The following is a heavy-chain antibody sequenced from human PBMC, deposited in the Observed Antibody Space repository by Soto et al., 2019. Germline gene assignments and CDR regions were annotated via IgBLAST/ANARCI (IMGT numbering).Heavy chain of an antibody. J-gene: IGHJ4*02. CDR1: EFTFRRSP. V-gene: IGHV3-23*01. D-gene: IGHD3-3*01. Sequence: EVQLWESGGGLVQPGGSLRLSCADSEFTFRRSPMSWVRRAPGKGLEWVSGINGGDDSKHYAESVRGRFTIIRDNSKNTLLLQMNSLRVEDTAIYYCAKDSHLDIISPTHDHWGQGTQVTVSS. CDR2: INGGDDSK. CDR3: AKDSHLDIISPTHDH.